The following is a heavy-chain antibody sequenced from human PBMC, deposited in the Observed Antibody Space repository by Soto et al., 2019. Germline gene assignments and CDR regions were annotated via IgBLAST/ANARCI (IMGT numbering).Heavy chain of an antibody. V-gene: IGHV1-3*01. Sequence: QVQLVQSGAEVKKPGASVKVSCKASGYTFTSYAMHWVRQAPGQRLEWMGWINAGNGNTKYSQKFQGRVTITRDTSASTAYMELSSLRSEDTAVYYCAGWTLAEWVSNCGMDVWGQGTTVTVSS. D-gene: IGHD3-3*01. J-gene: IGHJ6*02. CDR3: AGWTLAEWVSNCGMDV. CDR1: GYTFTSYA. CDR2: INAGNGNT.